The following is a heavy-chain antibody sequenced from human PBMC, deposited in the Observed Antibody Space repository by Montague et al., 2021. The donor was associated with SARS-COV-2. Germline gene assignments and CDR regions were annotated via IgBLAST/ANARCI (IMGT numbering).Heavy chain of an antibody. CDR1: GFSLSTSGMC. V-gene: IGHV2-70*20. CDR2: IDWDDNK. J-gene: IGHJ4*02. D-gene: IGHD3-9*01. Sequence: PALVKPTQTLTLTCTFSGFSLSTSGMCVSWVRQPPGKALEWLVLIDWDDNKFYSTSLKTRLTISKDTSKNQVVLTMTNVDPVDTATYYCARSLYDILTGYYLPFDYWGQGTLVTVSS. CDR3: ARSLYDILTGYYLPFDY.